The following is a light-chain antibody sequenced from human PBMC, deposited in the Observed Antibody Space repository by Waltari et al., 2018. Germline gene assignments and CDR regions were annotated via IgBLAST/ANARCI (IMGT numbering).Light chain of an antibody. CDR1: SLRTSY. CDR3: SSRDSRASHVL. CDR2: GKN. Sequence: SSELTQDPAVSVALGQTVRITCQGASLRTSYATWYQQKSGQAPILVLFGKNKRPSGIPARFSGYNSETTTSLTITGAQAEDDADYYCSSRDSRASHVLFAGGTKLTVL. J-gene: IGLJ2*01. V-gene: IGLV3-19*01.